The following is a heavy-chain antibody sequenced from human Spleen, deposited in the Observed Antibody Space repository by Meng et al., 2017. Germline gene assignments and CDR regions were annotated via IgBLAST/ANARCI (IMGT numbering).Heavy chain of an antibody. D-gene: IGHD3-10*01. V-gene: IGHV1-18*01. CDR2: LGAHDGDT. CDR3: ARGTPGRSYSDY. Sequence: QVQPVQSGPEGKKPGASVKFSCKASDYTFTGYGVSWVRQAPGQGLEWMAWLGAHDGDTSHAPKFQGRVTVSADRPTATAYMELRSLRSDDTAVYYCARGTPGRSYSDYWGQGTLVTVSS. CDR1: DYTFTGYG. J-gene: IGHJ4*02.